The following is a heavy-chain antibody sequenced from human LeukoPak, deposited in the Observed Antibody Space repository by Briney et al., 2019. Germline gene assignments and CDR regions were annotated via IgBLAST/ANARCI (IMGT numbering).Heavy chain of an antibody. V-gene: IGHV3-74*01. CDR1: GFTFSSYW. CDR3: SRDFGGA. Sequence: AGGSLRLSCAASGFTFSSYWMHCVRHAPGKGLVWVSRIKSDGSYTSYADSVKGRFTISRDNAKNTLYLQMNSLRAEDTAVYYCSRDFGGAWGQGTLVTVSS. CDR2: IKSDGSYT. D-gene: IGHD3-10*01. J-gene: IGHJ5*02.